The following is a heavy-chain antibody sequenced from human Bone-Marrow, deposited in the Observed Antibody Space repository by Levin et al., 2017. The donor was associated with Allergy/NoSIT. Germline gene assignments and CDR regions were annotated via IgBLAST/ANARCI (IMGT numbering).Heavy chain of an antibody. CDR2: ISGSGGST. V-gene: IGHV3-23*01. CDR1: GFTFSSYA. Sequence: GESLKISCAASGFTFSSYAMSWVRQAPGKGLEWVSAISGSGGSTYYADSVKGRFTISRDNSKNTLYLQMNSLRAEDTAVYYCAKDSSGYDSGNFDYWGQGTLVTVSS. D-gene: IGHD5-12*01. CDR3: AKDSSGYDSGNFDY. J-gene: IGHJ4*02.